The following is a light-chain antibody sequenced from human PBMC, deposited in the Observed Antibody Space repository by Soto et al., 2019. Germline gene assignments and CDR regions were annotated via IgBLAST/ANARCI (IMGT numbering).Light chain of an antibody. CDR2: DAS. CDR1: QSVSSY. J-gene: IGKJ2*01. V-gene: IGKV3-11*01. Sequence: EIVLTQSPATLSLSPGERATLSYRASQSVSSYLAWYQQKFGQAPRLLIYDASNRATGIPARFSGSGSGTDFTLTITSLEPEDFAVYYCQQRGSWPETFGQGTKLEIK. CDR3: QQRGSWPET.